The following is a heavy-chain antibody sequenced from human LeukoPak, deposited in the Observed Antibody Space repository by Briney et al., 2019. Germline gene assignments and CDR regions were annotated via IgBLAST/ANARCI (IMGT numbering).Heavy chain of an antibody. D-gene: IGHD4-11*01. J-gene: IGHJ4*02. Sequence: PSETLSLTCTVSSGSISIDRLYWGWIRQPPGKGLEWIASVSYSGVTYYNPSLQSRVTVSLDTSKNLFSLKLTSVTAADTAVYFCARDSNIARFYFWGQGTLVTVSS. CDR3: ARDSNIARFYF. CDR2: VSYSGVT. CDR1: SGSISIDRLY. V-gene: IGHV4-39*07.